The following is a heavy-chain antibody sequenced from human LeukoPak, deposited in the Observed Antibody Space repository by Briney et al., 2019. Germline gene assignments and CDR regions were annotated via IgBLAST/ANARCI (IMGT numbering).Heavy chain of an antibody. CDR3: AKDTAIQLLEPAC. CDR1: GFTFTTHV. D-gene: IGHD3-3*01. J-gene: IGHJ4*02. CDR2: IWFDGSVK. Sequence: GGSLRLSCAASGFTFTTHVMHWVRQAPGKGLEWGAAIWFDGSVKHYSDAVKGRFTISRDNSLNTLYLQMNSLRLEDTAIYHCAKDTAIQLLEPACWGQGTLVTVSS. V-gene: IGHV3-33*06.